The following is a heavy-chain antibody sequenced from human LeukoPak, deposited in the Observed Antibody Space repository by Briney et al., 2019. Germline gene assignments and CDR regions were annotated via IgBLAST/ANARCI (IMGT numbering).Heavy chain of an antibody. CDR1: GFTFSSYG. D-gene: IGHD6-13*01. J-gene: IGHJ5*02. CDR2: ISYDGSNK. Sequence: AGGSLRLSCAASGFTFSSYGMHWVRQAPGKGLEWVAVISYDGSNKYYADSVKGRFTISRDNSKNTLYLQMNSLRAEDTAVYYCAKDSQGYIHNWFDPWGQGTLVTVSS. CDR3: AKDSQGYIHNWFDP. V-gene: IGHV3-30*18.